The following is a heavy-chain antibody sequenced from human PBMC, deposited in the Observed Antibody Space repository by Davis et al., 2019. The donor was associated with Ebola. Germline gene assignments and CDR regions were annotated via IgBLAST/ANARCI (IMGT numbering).Heavy chain of an antibody. CDR2: IIPILGIA. CDR3: ARQSYAGYFDY. Sequence: SVKVSCKASGGTFSSYAISWVRQAPGQGLEWMGRIIPILGIANYAQKFQGRVTITADKSTSTAYMELSSLRSEDTAVYYCARQSYAGYFDYWGQGTLVTVSS. CDR1: GGTFSSYA. V-gene: IGHV1-69*04. J-gene: IGHJ4*02. D-gene: IGHD2-2*01.